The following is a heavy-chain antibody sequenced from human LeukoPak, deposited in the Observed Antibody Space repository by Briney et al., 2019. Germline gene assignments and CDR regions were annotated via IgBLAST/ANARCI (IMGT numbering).Heavy chain of an antibody. CDR1: GYSFTNCG. J-gene: IGHJ4*02. D-gene: IGHD6-13*01. Sequence: ASVKVSCKASGYSFTNCGIRWVRQAPGQGPEWMGWISGFNGNANFAPKLQDRVTLTTDASTSTAYMELRSLRSDDTAVYYCARDERSAAAGSAYYLDSWGQGTLVTVSS. CDR3: ARDERSAAAGSAYYLDS. V-gene: IGHV1-18*01. CDR2: ISGFNGNA.